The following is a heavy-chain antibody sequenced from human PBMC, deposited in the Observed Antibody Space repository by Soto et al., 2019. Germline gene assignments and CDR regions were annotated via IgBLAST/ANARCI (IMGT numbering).Heavy chain of an antibody. CDR3: ARVYCSGGNCYSYYYYGMDV. D-gene: IGHD2-15*01. CDR2: INHSGST. V-gene: IGHV4-34*01. CDR1: GGSFSGYY. Sequence: SETLSLTCAVYGGSFSGYYWSWIRQPPGKGLEWIGEINHSGSTNYNPSLKSRVTISVDTSKNQFSLKLSSVTAADTAVYYCARVYCSGGNCYSYYYYGMDVWGQGTTVTVSS. J-gene: IGHJ6*02.